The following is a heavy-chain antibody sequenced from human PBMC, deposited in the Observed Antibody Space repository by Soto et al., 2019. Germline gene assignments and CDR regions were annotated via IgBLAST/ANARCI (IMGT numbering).Heavy chain of an antibody. CDR2: TYYRSKWYN. D-gene: IGHD6-19*01. J-gene: IGHJ3*02. CDR3: ARARESSGWYIPYHAFDI. CDR1: GDSVSSNSAA. V-gene: IGHV6-1*01. Sequence: SPTLSLTCAISGDSVSSNSAAWNWIRQSPSRGLEWLGRTYYRSKWYNDYAVSVKSRITINPDTSKNQFSLQLNSVTPEDTAVYYCARARESSGWYIPYHAFDIWGQGTMVTVSS.